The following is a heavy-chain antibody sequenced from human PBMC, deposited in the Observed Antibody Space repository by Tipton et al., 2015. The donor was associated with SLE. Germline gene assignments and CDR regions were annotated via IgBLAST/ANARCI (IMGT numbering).Heavy chain of an antibody. D-gene: IGHD5-18*01. CDR2: IKYDGSTT. J-gene: IGHJ4*02. V-gene: IGHV3-74*01. CDR3: ARDLSGYSYGSYFDY. Sequence: SLRLSCATSGFTFSYSWMHWVRHAPGKGLAWVSRIKYDGSTTRYADSVKGRFTVSRDNAKNTPYLQMNSLRAEDTAVYYCARDLSGYSYGSYFDYWGQGTLVTVAS. CDR1: GFTFSYSW.